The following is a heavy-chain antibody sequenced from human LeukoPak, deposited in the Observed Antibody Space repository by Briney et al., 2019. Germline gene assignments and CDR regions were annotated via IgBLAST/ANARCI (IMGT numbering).Heavy chain of an antibody. Sequence: ASVKVSCKASGGTFSSYAISWVRQAPGQGLEWMGGIIPIFGTANYAQKFQGRVTITADESTSTAYMELSRLISDDTAVYYCGRGGAGMRLFQKYNWFDPWGQGILVTVSS. CDR1: GGTFSSYA. J-gene: IGHJ5*02. V-gene: IGHV1-69*13. CDR3: GRGGAGMRLFQKYNWFDP. CDR2: IIPIFGTA. D-gene: IGHD3-10*01.